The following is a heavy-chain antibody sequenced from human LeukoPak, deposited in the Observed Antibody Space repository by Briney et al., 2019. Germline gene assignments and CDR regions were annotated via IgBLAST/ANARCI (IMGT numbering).Heavy chain of an antibody. V-gene: IGHV1-18*01. CDR1: GYSFTSYG. J-gene: IGHJ4*02. D-gene: IGHD3-3*01. CDR2: ISAYNGNT. Sequence: ASVKVSCKASGYSFTSYGISWVRQAPGQRLEWMGWISAYNGNTNYAQKLQGRVTMTTDTSTRTVYMDLRSLRSDDTAVYYCARSATQYFFDYWGQGTLVTVSS. CDR3: ARSATQYFFDY.